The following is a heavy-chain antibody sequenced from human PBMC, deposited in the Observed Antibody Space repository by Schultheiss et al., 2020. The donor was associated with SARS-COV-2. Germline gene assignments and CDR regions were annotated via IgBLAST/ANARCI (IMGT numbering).Heavy chain of an antibody. CDR2: LNSGGSRA. J-gene: IGHJ1*01. CDR3: ARSLDYFDSGGYYH. Sequence: GGSLRLSCAASGFTFSSYGMHWVRQAPGKGLEWVSVLNSGGSRAYYADSVRGRFTISRNNSKNTLYLQMNNLRPEDTAVYYCARSLDYFDSGGYYHWGQGTLVTVSS. V-gene: IGHV3-NL1*01. D-gene: IGHD3-22*01. CDR1: GFTFSSYG.